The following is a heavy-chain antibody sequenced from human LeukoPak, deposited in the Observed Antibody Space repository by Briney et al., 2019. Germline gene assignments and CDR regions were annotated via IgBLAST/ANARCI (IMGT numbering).Heavy chain of an antibody. CDR1: GFTFNRYA. V-gene: IGHV3-64*01. D-gene: IGHD4-17*01. CDR3: ATNYGDGDDAFDM. Sequence: GGSLRLSCAASGFTFNRYAMHWVRQAPGKGLEYVSAISCNGGTTYYAKSVKGRFTISRDNLKNKLYLQMGSLRDEDMALYYCATNYGDGDDAFDMWGQGTMVTVSS. J-gene: IGHJ3*02. CDR2: ISCNGGTT.